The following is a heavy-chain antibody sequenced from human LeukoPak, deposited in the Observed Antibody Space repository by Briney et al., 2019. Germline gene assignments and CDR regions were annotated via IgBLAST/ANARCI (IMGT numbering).Heavy chain of an antibody. D-gene: IGHD3-16*01. J-gene: IGHJ6*03. CDR2: IYYSGST. Sequence: SETLSLTCTVSGGSISSGDYYWSWIRQPPGKGLEWIGYIYYSGSTYYNPSLKSRVTISVDTSKNQFSLRLTSVTAADTAVYYCATWGRYMDVWGKGTTVTVSS. CDR3: ATWGRYMDV. V-gene: IGHV4-30-4*08. CDR1: GGSISSGDYY.